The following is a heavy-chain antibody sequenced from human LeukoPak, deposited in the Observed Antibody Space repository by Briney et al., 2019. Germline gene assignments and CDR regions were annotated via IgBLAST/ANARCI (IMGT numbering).Heavy chain of an antibody. CDR1: GFTFGNYA. J-gene: IGHJ4*02. Sequence: GGSLRLSCAASGFTFGNYAMSWVRQAPGKGLEWVSTISGSGGSTYYADSVKGRFTISRDNSKNTLYLQMNSLRAEDTAVYYCARSYGSGNYFDYWGQGTLVTVSS. V-gene: IGHV3-23*01. CDR2: ISGSGGST. D-gene: IGHD3-10*01. CDR3: ARSYGSGNYFDY.